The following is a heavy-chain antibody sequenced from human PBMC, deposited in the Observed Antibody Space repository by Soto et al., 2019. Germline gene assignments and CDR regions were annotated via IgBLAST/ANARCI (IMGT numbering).Heavy chain of an antibody. D-gene: IGHD3-22*01. J-gene: IGHJ5*02. CDR1: PYSNSSGYY. Sequence: SSLRRSRTWALAPYSNSSGYYWGWLRQPPGKGLEWIGRIYHAGSTYSNPCLDSRVTLSIYMSNNRVSLILYSVTAADTAVPSSARVGPWVPYYYGSSPDTCEIRFDPWGQGTLVTVSS. CDR3: ARVGPWVPYYYGSSPDTCEIRFDP. CDR2: IYHAGST. V-gene: IGHV4-38-2*01.